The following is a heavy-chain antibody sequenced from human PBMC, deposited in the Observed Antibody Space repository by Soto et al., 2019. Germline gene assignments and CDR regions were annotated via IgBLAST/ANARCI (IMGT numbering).Heavy chain of an antibody. CDR1: GFTFSSYA. Sequence: GGSLRLSCAASGFTFSSYAMSWVRQAPGKGLEWVSAISGSGGSTYYADSVKGRFTISRDNSKNTLYLQMNSLRAEDTAVYYCAKRGILEWLLSLPYYMDVWGKGTTVTVSS. V-gene: IGHV3-23*01. CDR2: ISGSGGST. D-gene: IGHD3-3*01. CDR3: AKRGILEWLLSLPYYMDV. J-gene: IGHJ6*03.